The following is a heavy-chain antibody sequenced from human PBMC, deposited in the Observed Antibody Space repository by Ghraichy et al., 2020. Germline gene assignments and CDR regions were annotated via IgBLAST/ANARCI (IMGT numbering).Heavy chain of an antibody. J-gene: IGHJ4*02. CDR2: ISVYSGDT. CDR3: SRDPYYVWGNYRRAGDYFDS. D-gene: IGHD3-16*02. Sequence: ASVKVSCKASGYTFTSYGISWVRQAPGQGLEWMAWISVYSGDTTYAQKFQDRVIMTTDTSTSTAYMELGTLRSDDTAVYYCSRDPYYVWGNYRRAGDYFDSWGQGTLVTVSS. CDR1: GYTFTSYG. V-gene: IGHV1-18*01.